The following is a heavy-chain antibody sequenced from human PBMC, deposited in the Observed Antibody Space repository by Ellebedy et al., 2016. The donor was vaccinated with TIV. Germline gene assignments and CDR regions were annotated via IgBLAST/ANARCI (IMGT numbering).Heavy chain of an antibody. J-gene: IGHJ4*02. D-gene: IGHD6-19*01. Sequence: GESLKISCAASGFTFSSHGMAWVRQAPGKGLEWLSGITGGGDTTYYADSVNGRFTISRDNSKNTLFLQLSSLRAEDTAVFYCVRVMWPVPGPVDPFDYWGQGTPVTVSS. CDR3: VRVMWPVPGPVDPFDY. V-gene: IGHV3-23*01. CDR2: ITGGGDTT. CDR1: GFTFSSHG.